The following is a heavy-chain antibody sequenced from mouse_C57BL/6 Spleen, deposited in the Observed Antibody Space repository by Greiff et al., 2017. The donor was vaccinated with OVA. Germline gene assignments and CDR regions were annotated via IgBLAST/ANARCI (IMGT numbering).Heavy chain of an antibody. CDR1: GYSITSGYY. CDR2: ISYDGSN. CDR3: SSHYGYEGWFAY. D-gene: IGHD2-2*01. V-gene: IGHV3-6*01. J-gene: IGHJ3*01. Sequence: EVKLMESGPGLVKPSQSLSLTCSVTGYSITSGYYWNWIRQFPGNKLEWMGYISYDGSNNYNPSLKNRISITRDTSKNQFYLKLNSVTTEYTATYYCSSHYGYEGWFAYWGQGTLVTVSA.